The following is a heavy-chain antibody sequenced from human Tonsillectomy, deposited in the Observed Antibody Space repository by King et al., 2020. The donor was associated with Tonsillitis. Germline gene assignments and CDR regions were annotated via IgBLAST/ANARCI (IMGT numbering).Heavy chain of an antibody. D-gene: IGHD1-26*01. J-gene: IGHJ3*02. Sequence: VQLVESGGGVVQPGGSLRLSCAASGFTFSTYGMHWVRQAPGKGLEWMTFIRYDGSKTYYVDSVKGRFTISRDNYKNTLYLQMNSLRAGDTAVYYCAKHSSEFPFHIWGQGTMVTVSS. CDR2: IRYDGSKT. CDR1: GFTFSTYG. V-gene: IGHV3-30*02. CDR3: AKHSSEFPFHI.